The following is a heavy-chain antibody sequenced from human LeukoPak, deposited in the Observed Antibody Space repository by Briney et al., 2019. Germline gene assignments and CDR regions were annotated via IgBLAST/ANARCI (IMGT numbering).Heavy chain of an antibody. D-gene: IGHD3-3*01. CDR3: ARANMHRGGVPRWFDP. Sequence: PGGSLRLSCAASGFTFSSYGMHWVRQAPGKGLEWVAFIRYDGSNKYYADSVKGRFTISRDKSKNTLYLQINSLRAEDTAMYYCARANMHRGGVPRWFDPWGQGTLVTVSS. CDR1: GFTFSSYG. CDR2: IRYDGSNK. J-gene: IGHJ5*02. V-gene: IGHV3-30*02.